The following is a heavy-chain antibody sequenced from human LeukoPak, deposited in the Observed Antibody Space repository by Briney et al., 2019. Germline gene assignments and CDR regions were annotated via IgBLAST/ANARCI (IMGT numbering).Heavy chain of an antibody. V-gene: IGHV3-30*02. Sequence: GGSLRLSCAASGFTFSSYGMHWVRQAPGKGLEWVAFIRYHGSDKFYADSVKGRFTISRDNSKNTLYLQMNSLRPEDTSVYYCARSPTSWYFDYWGQGTLVTVSS. D-gene: IGHD2-2*01. CDR1: GFTFSSYG. J-gene: IGHJ4*02. CDR3: ARSPTSWYFDY. CDR2: IRYHGSDK.